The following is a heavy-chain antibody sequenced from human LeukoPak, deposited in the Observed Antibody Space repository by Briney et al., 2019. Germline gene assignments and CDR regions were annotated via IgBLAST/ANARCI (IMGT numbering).Heavy chain of an antibody. CDR1: GFTFSSYA. CDR3: AKDGSGTKGIY. V-gene: IGHV3-23*01. J-gene: IGHJ4*02. Sequence: GGSLRLSCAASGFTFSSYAMSWVRQAPGKGLEWVSAISGSGGSTYYADSVKGRFTISRDDSKNTLYLQMNSLRAEDTAVYYCAKDGSGTKGIYWGQGTLVTVSS. CDR2: ISGSGGST. D-gene: IGHD3-10*01.